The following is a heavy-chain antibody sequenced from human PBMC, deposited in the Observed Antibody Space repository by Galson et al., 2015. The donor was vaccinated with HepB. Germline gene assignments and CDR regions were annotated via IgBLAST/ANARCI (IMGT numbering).Heavy chain of an antibody. V-gene: IGHV3-7*03. D-gene: IGHD6-6*01. CDR1: GFTFSSYW. J-gene: IGHJ4*02. CDR2: IKQDGSEK. Sequence: SLRLSCAASGFTFSSYWMSWVRQAPGKGLEWVANIKQDGSEKYYVDSVKGRFTISRDNAKNSLYLQMNSLRAEDTAVYYCARVSSRAIAARRFDYWGQGTLVTVSS. CDR3: ARVSSRAIAARRFDY.